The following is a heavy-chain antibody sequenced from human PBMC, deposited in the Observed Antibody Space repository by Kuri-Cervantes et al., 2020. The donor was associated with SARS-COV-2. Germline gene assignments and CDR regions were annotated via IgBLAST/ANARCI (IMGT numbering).Heavy chain of an antibody. V-gene: IGHV3-30*03. D-gene: IGHD6-13*01. CDR2: ISYDGSNK. CDR1: GFTFSSYG. J-gene: IGHJ4*02. Sequence: GESLKISCAASGFTFSSYGMHWVRQAPGKGLEWVAVISYDGSNKYYADSVKGRFTISRDNSKNTLYLQMNSLRAEDTAVYYCASQQLPLFDYWGQGTLVTGAS. CDR3: ASQQLPLFDY.